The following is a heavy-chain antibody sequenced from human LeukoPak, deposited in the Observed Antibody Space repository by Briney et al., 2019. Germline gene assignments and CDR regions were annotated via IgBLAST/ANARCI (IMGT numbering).Heavy chain of an antibody. V-gene: IGHV5-10-1*01. CDR1: GYSFTSYW. Sequence: GESLKISCKGSGYSFTSYWISWVRQMPGKGLEWMGRIDPSDSYTNYSPSFQGHVTISADKSISTAYLQWSSLKASDTAMYYCATLGIAAAHVQHWGQGTPVTVSS. CDR3: ATLGIAAAHVQH. J-gene: IGHJ1*01. CDR2: IDPSDSYT. D-gene: IGHD6-13*01.